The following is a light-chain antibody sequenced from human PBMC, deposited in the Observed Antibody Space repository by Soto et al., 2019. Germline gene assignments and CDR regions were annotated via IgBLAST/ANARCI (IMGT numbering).Light chain of an antibody. V-gene: IGKV1-12*01. Sequence: DIQMTQSPSSVSASVGDRFTITCRASQGIGTWLAWYQQKPGKAPNLLIYAASNLQSGVPSRFSGSGSGTDFTLTISSLQPEDFATYYCQQASSFPLTFGQGTRLEIK. CDR2: AAS. J-gene: IGKJ5*01. CDR3: QQASSFPLT. CDR1: QGIGTW.